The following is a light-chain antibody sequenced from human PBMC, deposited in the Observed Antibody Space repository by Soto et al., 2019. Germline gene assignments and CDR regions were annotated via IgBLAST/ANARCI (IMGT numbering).Light chain of an antibody. CDR3: MQSIQLPYT. Sequence: DVVMTQSPLSLPVTLGQPASISCRSSQSLLYSDGNTYLNWFQQRPGQSPRRLIYKVSDRDSGVPDRFSGSGSGTDFTLKISRVEAEDVGVYYCMQSIQLPYTFGQGTKLEIK. J-gene: IGKJ2*01. CDR2: KVS. V-gene: IGKV2-30*01. CDR1: QSLLYSDGNTY.